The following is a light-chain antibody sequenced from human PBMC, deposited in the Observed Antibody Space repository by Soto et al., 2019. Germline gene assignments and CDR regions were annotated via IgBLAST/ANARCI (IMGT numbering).Light chain of an antibody. V-gene: IGKV1-39*01. CDR3: QQTYSTPT. J-gene: IGKJ3*01. Sequence: HMTQSPSSLSTSVRNRVTITFRASQSISGFLSWYQQRPGRAPKLLIYAASSLQSGVPSRFSGSGSGTDFTLTISGLQPEDFATYYCQQTYSTPTFGPGTKVDIK. CDR1: QSISGF. CDR2: AAS.